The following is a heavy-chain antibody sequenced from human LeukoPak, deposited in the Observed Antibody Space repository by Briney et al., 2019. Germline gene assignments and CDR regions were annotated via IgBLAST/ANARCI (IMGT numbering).Heavy chain of an antibody. CDR1: GGSFSGYY. Sequence: SETLSLTCAVYGGSFSGYYWSWIRQPPGKGLEWIGEINHSGSTNYNPSLKSRVTISVDTSKNQFSLKLSSVTAADTAVYYCAREAGDIVVVPAAYGMDVWGQGTTVTVSS. V-gene: IGHV4-34*01. CDR3: AREAGDIVVVPAAYGMDV. D-gene: IGHD2-2*01. CDR2: INHSGST. J-gene: IGHJ6*02.